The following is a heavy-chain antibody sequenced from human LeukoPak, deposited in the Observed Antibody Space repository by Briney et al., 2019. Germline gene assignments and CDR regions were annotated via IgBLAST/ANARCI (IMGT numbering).Heavy chain of an antibody. CDR1: GYSISSGYY. CDR3: ARGGDIVASPEY. J-gene: IGHJ4*02. CDR2: IYHSGST. Sequence: PSETLSLTCAVSGYSISSGYYWGWIRPPPGKGLEWIGSIYHSGSTYYNPSLKSRVTISVDTSKNQFSLKLSSVTAADTAVYYCARGGDIVASPEYWGQGTLVTVSS. D-gene: IGHD5-12*01. V-gene: IGHV4-38-2*01.